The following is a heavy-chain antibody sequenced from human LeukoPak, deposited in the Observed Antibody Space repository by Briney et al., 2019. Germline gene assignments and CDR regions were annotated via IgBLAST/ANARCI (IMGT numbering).Heavy chain of an antibody. CDR1: GGSVSSGSYY. D-gene: IGHD2-2*01. J-gene: IGHJ4*02. CDR3: ARELVVVPAAMSIYYFDY. CDR2: IYYSGST. V-gene: IGHV4-61*01. Sequence: PSETLSLTCTVSGGSVSSGSYYWSWIRQPPGKGLERIGYIYYSGSTNYNPSLKSRVTISVDTSKNQFSLKLSSVTAADTAVYYCARELVVVPAAMSIYYFDYWGQGTLVTVSS.